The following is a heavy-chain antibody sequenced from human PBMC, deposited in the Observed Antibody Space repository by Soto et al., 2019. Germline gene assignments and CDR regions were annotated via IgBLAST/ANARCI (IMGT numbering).Heavy chain of an antibody. CDR2: ISWNSGSI. CDR3: AKDIDQGGSSPIYYYYYGMDV. V-gene: IGHV3-9*01. J-gene: IGHJ6*02. D-gene: IGHD6-6*01. Sequence: EVQLVESGGGLVQPGRSLRLSCAASGFTFDDYAMHWVRQAPGKGLEWVSGISWNSGSIGYADSVKGRFTISRDNAKNSLYLQMNSLRAEDTALYYCAKDIDQGGSSPIYYYYYGMDVWGQGTTVTVSS. CDR1: GFTFDDYA.